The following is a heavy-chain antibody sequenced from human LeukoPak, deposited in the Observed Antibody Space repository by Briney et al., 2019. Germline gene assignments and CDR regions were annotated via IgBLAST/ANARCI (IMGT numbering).Heavy chain of an antibody. CDR1: GGSISTYY. Sequence: SETLSLTRNISGGSISTYYWSWIRQPAGKGLEWIGRIHASGSSTYNPSLKGRVTMSVDTSNNHFSLNLSSVTAADTALYYCAREGWEVFFAYWGQGTLVTVSS. CDR3: AREGWEVFFAY. V-gene: IGHV4-4*07. J-gene: IGHJ4*02. D-gene: IGHD1-26*01. CDR2: IHASGSS.